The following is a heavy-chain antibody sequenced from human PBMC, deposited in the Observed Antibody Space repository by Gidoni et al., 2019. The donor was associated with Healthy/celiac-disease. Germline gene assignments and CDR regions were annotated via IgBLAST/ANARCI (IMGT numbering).Heavy chain of an antibody. V-gene: IGHV4-30-4*01. J-gene: IGHJ3*02. D-gene: IGHD2-15*01. CDR1: GGSISSGDYY. CDR2: IYYSGST. CDR3: ASLSYCSCGSCYPQGAFDI. Sequence: QVQLQESGPGLVKPSQTLSLTCTVSGGSISSGDYYWSWIRQHPGTGLDWIGYIYYSGSTYYNPSLKSRVTISVDTSTNQFSLKMSSVTAADTAVYYCASLSYCSCGSCYPQGAFDIWGQGTMVTVSS.